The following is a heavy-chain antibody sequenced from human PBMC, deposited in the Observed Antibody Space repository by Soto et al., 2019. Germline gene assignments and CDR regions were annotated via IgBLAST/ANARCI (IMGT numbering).Heavy chain of an antibody. CDR3: ARSYSYGWNDC. V-gene: IGHV1-8*01. Sequence: GGSVEAFCKASGSTFTNEDITAVRRAAGQGLEWVGWVNPNSGYTAYAQKFVCRVTMTRNTPLRTAYMELSSLTSGDTAVYYCARSYSYGWNDCWGQGTLVTVSS. CDR2: VNPNSGYT. CDR1: GSTFTNED. J-gene: IGHJ4*02. D-gene: IGHD5-18*01.